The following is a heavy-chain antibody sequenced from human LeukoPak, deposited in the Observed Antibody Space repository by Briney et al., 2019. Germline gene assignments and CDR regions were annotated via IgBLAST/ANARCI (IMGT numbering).Heavy chain of an antibody. Sequence: KPSETLSLTCTVSGGSITNSSYHWGWIRQPPGKGLEWIGEINHSGSTNYNPSLKSRVTISVDTSKNQFSLKLSSVTAADTAVYYCARYKWGGYYFDYWGQGTLVTVSS. D-gene: IGHD1-20*01. CDR3: ARYKWGGYYFDY. CDR2: INHSGST. CDR1: GGSITNSSYH. V-gene: IGHV4-39*07. J-gene: IGHJ4*02.